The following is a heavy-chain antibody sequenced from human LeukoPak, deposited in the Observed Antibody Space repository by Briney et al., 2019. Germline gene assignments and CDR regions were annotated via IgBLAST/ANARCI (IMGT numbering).Heavy chain of an antibody. CDR3: ARDGIAARDYYYFYYMDV. Sequence: PGGSLRLSCAASGFTFSSYSMNWVRQAPGKGLEWVSYIGSISSTIYYAGSVKGRFTISRDNAKNSLYLQMNSLRAEDTAVYYCARDGIAARDYYYFYYMDVWGKGTTVTVSS. CDR2: IGSISSTI. CDR1: GFTFSSYS. D-gene: IGHD6-6*01. V-gene: IGHV3-48*01. J-gene: IGHJ6*03.